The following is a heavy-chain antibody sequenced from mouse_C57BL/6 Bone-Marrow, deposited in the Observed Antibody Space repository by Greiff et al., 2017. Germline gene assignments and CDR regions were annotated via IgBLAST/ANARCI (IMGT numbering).Heavy chain of an antibody. CDR2: IHPNSGST. J-gene: IGHJ4*01. V-gene: IGHV1-64*01. D-gene: IGHD2-3*01. CDR1: GYTFTSYW. Sequence: VQLQESGAELVKPGASVKLSCKASGYTFTSYWMHWVKQRPGQGLEWIGMIHPNSGSTNYNEKFKSKATLTVDKSSSTAYMQLSSLTSEDSAVYYCAREGWLLKYYAMDYWGQEASGTVSS. CDR3: AREGWLLKYYAMDY.